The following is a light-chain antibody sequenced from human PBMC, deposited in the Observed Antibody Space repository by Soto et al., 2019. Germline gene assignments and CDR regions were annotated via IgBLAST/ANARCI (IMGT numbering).Light chain of an antibody. V-gene: IGKV1-12*01. CDR3: QHAYSFRHIT. CDR1: EDISTW. J-gene: IGKJ5*01. CDR2: AAS. Sequence: DIQMTQSPSSVSASVGDRVTITCRSSEDISTWLAWYQQKPGKAPKLMLYAASSLQSGVPSRFSGSGSGTDFTLTRSRLQPEDFATYCCQHAYSFRHITFGPGRRLDIK.